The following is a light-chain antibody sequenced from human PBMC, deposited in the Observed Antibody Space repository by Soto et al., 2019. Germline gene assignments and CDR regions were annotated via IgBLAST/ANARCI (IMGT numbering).Light chain of an antibody. CDR1: QGISSY. Sequence: AIRMTQSTSSFSASTGDRVTITCRASQGISSYLAWYQQKPGKAPKLLIYAASTLQGGVPSRFSGSGSGTDFTLTISCLQSEDFATYYCQQYYSYPRTFGQGTKVDIK. CDR2: AAS. J-gene: IGKJ1*01. CDR3: QQYYSYPRT. V-gene: IGKV1-8*01.